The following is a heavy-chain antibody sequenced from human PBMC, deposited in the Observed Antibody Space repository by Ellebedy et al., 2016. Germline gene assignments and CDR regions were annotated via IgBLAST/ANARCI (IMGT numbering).Heavy chain of an antibody. CDR1: GFTFSSYW. CDR2: IKQDGSEK. Sequence: GESLKISCAASGFTFSSYWMSWVRQAPGKGLEWVANIKQDGSEKYYVDSVKGRFTISRDHSNNTLYLQMNSLRAEDTAVYFCAKDPGGYKFEYWGQGILVTVSS. J-gene: IGHJ4*02. V-gene: IGHV3-7*01. D-gene: IGHD2-2*02. CDR3: AKDPGGYKFEY.